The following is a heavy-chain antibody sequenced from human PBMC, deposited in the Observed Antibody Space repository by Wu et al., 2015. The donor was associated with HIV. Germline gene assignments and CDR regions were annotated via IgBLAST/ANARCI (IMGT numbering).Heavy chain of an antibody. V-gene: IGHV1-69*14. Sequence: QVQLVQSGAEVKKPGSSVKVSCKASGGTFSSYAISWVRQAPGQGLEWMGGIIPIFGTAIYAQKFQGRVTMTEDTSTDTAYMELSSLRSEDTAVYYCATTRRGSGWHHDAFDIWGQGTMVTVSS. J-gene: IGHJ3*02. CDR1: GGTFSSYA. D-gene: IGHD6-19*01. CDR3: ATTRRGSGWHHDAFDI. CDR2: IIPIFGTA.